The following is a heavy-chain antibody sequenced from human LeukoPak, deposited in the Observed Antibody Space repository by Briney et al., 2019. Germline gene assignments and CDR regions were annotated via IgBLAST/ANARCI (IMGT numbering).Heavy chain of an antibody. CDR3: ARGYYRLWLKIVVPAHYYYGMDV. CDR2: ISAYNGNT. D-gene: IGHD2-2*01. J-gene: IGHJ6*02. CDR1: GYTFTSYG. V-gene: IGHV1-18*01. Sequence: ASAKVSCTASGYTFTSYGISWVRQAPGQGLEWMGWISAYNGNTNYAQKLQGRVTMTTDTSTSTAYMELRSLRSDYTAVYYCARGYYRLWLKIVVPAHYYYGMDVWGQGTTVAVSS.